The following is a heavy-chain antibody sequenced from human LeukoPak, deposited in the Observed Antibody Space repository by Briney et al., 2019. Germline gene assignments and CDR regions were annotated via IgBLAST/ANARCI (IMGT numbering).Heavy chain of an antibody. CDR2: IWYDGSNK. CDR3: ARDGMSNGDY. V-gene: IGHV3-33*08. CDR1: GFTFSSYA. Sequence: GGSLRLSCAASGFTFSSYAISWVRQAPGKGLEWVAVIWYDGSNKYYADSVKGRFTISRDNSKNTLYLQMNSLRAEDTAVYYCARDGMSNGDYWGQGTLVTVSS. J-gene: IGHJ4*02. D-gene: IGHD5/OR15-5a*01.